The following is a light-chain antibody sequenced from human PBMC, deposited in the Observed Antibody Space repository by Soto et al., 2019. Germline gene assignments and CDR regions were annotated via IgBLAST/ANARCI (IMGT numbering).Light chain of an antibody. Sequence: EIVLTQSPGTLSLSPGERATLSCGASQSVTNSLAWYQQKPGQAPRLLVYDASNRATGIPTRFSGSGSGTDFTLTISNLEPEDFAVYYCQQHISWPLTFGGGTTGDIK. CDR2: DAS. V-gene: IGKV3-11*01. CDR3: QQHISWPLT. CDR1: QSVTNS. J-gene: IGKJ4*01.